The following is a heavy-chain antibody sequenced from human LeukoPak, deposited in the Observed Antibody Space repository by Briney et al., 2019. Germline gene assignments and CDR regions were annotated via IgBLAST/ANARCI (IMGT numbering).Heavy chain of an antibody. CDR1: GFTFSSYD. Sequence: GGSLRLSCAASGFTFSSYDVNWVRQAPGRELEWISYISYISDSGTTIYYADSVKGRFTISRDNAKNSLYLQMNSLRAEDTAVYYCARDRLSSVLRYFDWSEDYFDYWGQGTLVTVSS. CDR3: ARDRLSSVLRYFDWSEDYFDY. D-gene: IGHD3-9*01. CDR2: ISDSGTTI. J-gene: IGHJ4*02. V-gene: IGHV3-48*03.